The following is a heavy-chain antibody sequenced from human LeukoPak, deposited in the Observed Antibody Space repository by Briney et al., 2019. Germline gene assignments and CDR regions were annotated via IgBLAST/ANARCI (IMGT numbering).Heavy chain of an antibody. CDR1: GFTFSSYS. Sequence: PGGSLRLSCAASGFTFSSYSMNWVRQAPGKGLEWVANIKQDGSERYSVDSVKGRFTISRDNAKNALYLQMNSLRAEDTAVYYCARDKVVGATLFDYWGQGALVTVSS. CDR2: IKQDGSER. J-gene: IGHJ4*02. D-gene: IGHD1-26*01. CDR3: ARDKVVGATLFDY. V-gene: IGHV3-7*01.